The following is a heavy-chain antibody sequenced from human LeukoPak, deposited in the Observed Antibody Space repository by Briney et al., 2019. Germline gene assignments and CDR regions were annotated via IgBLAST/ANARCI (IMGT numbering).Heavy chain of an antibody. D-gene: IGHD1-26*01. CDR3: ARPLRSGSYKGEFDY. V-gene: IGHV4-30-2*01. CDR1: GGSISSGGYY. CDR2: IYHSGST. J-gene: IGHJ4*02. Sequence: PSETLSLTCTVSGGSISSGGYYWSWIRQPPGKGLEWIGYIYHSGSTYYNPSLKSRVTISVDRSKNQFSLKLSSVTAADTAVYYCARPLRSGSYKGEFDYWGQGTLVTVSS.